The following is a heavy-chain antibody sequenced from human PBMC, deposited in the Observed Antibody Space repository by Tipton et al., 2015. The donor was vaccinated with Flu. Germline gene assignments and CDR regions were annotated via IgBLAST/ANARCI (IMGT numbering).Heavy chain of an antibody. CDR2: IYHSGTT. Sequence: TLSLTCSVSGASISSGGYSWSWIRQPPGKGLEWVGYIYHSGTTYYNPSLKSRVIISGDRSKNQFSLKLSSVTAADTAVYYCAREGGYRTGFSRIDTWGQGTLVIVSS. J-gene: IGHJ5*02. V-gene: IGHV4-30-2*01. CDR3: AREGGYRTGFSRIDT. CDR1: GASISSGGYS. D-gene: IGHD6-13*01.